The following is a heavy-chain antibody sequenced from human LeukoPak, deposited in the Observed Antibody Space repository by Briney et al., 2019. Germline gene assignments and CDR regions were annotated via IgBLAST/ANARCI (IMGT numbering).Heavy chain of an antibody. CDR2: IRYDESNK. V-gene: IGHV3-30*02. CDR3: AGSKTGWYFDY. CDR1: GFTFSSYG. Sequence: PGGSLRPSCAASGFTFSSYGMHWVRQAPGKGLEWVTFIRYDESNKYYADSVKGRFTISRDNSKNTLYLQMDSLRAEDTAVYYCAGSKTGWYFDYWGQGTLVTVSS. D-gene: IGHD3-9*01. J-gene: IGHJ4*02.